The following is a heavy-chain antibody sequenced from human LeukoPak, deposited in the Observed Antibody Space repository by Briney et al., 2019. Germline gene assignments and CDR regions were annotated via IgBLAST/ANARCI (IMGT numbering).Heavy chain of an antibody. CDR1: GFTFSSYG. CDR2: ISYDGSNK. CDR3: AKDGLATVNLYFQH. V-gene: IGHV3-30*18. J-gene: IGHJ1*01. Sequence: PGGSLRLSCAASGFTFSSYGMHWVRQAPGKGLEWVAVISYDGSNKYYADSAKGRFTISRDNSKNTLYLQMNSLRAEDTAVYYCAKDGLATVNLYFQHWGQGTLVTASS. D-gene: IGHD4-17*01.